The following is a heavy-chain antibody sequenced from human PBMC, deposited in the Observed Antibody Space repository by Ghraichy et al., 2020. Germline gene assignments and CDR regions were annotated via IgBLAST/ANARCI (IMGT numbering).Heavy chain of an antibody. J-gene: IGHJ4*02. CDR2: INSDGSST. CDR1: GFTFSSYW. V-gene: IGHV3-74*01. CDR3: ARGGDYYDSSGCYGLYYFDY. Sequence: GESLNISCSASGFTFSSYWMHWVRQAPGKGLVWVSRINSDGSSTSYADSVKGRFTISRDNAKNTLYLQMNRLRAEDTAVYYCARGGDYYDSSGCYGLYYFDYWGQGTLVTVSS. D-gene: IGHD3-22*01.